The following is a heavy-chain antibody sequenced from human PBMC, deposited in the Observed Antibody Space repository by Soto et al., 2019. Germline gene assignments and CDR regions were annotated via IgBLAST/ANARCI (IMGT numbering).Heavy chain of an antibody. CDR1: GFTFSSYA. CDR2: ISGSGGST. CDR3: AKDLVITRYQLLLPLGYNWFDP. V-gene: IGHV3-23*01. Sequence: PGGSLRLSCAASGFTFSSYAMSWVRQAPGKGLEWVSAISGSGGSTYYADSVKGRFTISRDNSKNTLYLQMNSLRAEDTAVYYCAKDLVITRYQLLLPLGYNWFDPWGQGTLVTVSS. J-gene: IGHJ5*02. D-gene: IGHD2-2*01.